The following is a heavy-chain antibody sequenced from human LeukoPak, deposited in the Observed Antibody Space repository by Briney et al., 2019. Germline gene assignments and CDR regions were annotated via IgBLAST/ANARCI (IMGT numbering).Heavy chain of an antibody. CDR1: GGSVSSGSYY. V-gene: IGHV4-61*01. D-gene: IGHD3-9*01. CDR3: ARVYYDILTGYFNPTNYFDY. Sequence: SETLSLTCTVSGGSVSSGSYYWSWIRQPPGKGLEWIGYIYYSGSTNYNPSLKSRVTISVDTSKNQFSLKLSSVTAADTAVYYFARVYYDILTGYFNPTNYFDYWGQGTLVTVSS. CDR2: IYYSGST. J-gene: IGHJ4*02.